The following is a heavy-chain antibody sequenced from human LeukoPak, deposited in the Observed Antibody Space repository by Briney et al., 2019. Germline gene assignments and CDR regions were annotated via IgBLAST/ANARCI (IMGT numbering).Heavy chain of an antibody. D-gene: IGHD6-6*01. CDR3: ARRFSNSHFDY. CDR1: GYSMSSGYY. J-gene: IGHJ4*02. Sequence: PSETLSLTCAVSGYSMSSGYYWGWIRQPPGKGLEWIGNIYHSGSTYYNPSLKSRVTISVDTSKNQFSLKLSSVTAADTAVYYCARRFSNSHFDYWGQGTLVTVSS. V-gene: IGHV4-38-2*01. CDR2: IYHSGST.